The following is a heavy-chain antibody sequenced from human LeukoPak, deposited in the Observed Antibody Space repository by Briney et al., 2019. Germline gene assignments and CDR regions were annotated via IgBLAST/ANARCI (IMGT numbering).Heavy chain of an antibody. CDR2: IYYSGST. Sequence: SETLSLTCTVSGGSISGSSYYWGWIRQPPGKGLEWIGSIYYSGSTYYNPSLKSRVTISVDTSKNQFSLKLSSVTAADTAVYYCAREVRDGYNYGWFDPWGQGTLVTVSS. D-gene: IGHD5-24*01. CDR3: AREVRDGYNYGWFDP. J-gene: IGHJ5*02. V-gene: IGHV4-39*07. CDR1: GGSISGSSYY.